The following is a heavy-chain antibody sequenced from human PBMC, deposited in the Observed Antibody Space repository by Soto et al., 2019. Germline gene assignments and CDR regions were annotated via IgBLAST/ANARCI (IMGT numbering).Heavy chain of an antibody. D-gene: IGHD1-26*01. V-gene: IGHV4-31*03. CDR3: ARWVGATSFDY. Sequence: QVQLQESGPGLVKPSQTLSLTCTVSGGSISSGGYYWSWIRQHPGKGLEWMGYIYYSGSTYYNPSLESRVTVSVDTSKNQFSLKLSSVTAADTAVYYCARWVGATSFDYWGQGTLVTVSS. J-gene: IGHJ4*02. CDR2: IYYSGST. CDR1: GGSISSGGYY.